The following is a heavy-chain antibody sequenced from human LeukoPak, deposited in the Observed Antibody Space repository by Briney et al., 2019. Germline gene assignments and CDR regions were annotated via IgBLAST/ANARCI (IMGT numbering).Heavy chain of an antibody. CDR1: GYSFSDSG. CDR3: ARGENPLDAFDI. J-gene: IGHJ3*02. Sequence: GASVKASCKASGYSFSDSGINWVRQAPGQGLEWMGWISAYSGNTYFAQKFQGRVTLTTDTSTSTGYMELRTLRSDDTAVYYCARGENPLDAFDIWGQGTMVTVSS. CDR2: ISAYSGNT. V-gene: IGHV1-18*01.